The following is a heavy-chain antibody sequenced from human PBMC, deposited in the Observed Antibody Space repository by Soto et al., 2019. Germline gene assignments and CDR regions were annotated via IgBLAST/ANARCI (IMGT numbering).Heavy chain of an antibody. V-gene: IGHV6-1*01. D-gene: IGHD6-13*01. CDR2: TYYRSKWYN. J-gene: IGHJ5*02. CDR1: GDGVSSNSAA. CDR3: ARDQGIAATGTGGGLDP. Sequence: SQTLTLTCAISGDGVSSNSAAWNWFRQSPSRGLEWLGRTYYRSKWYNDYAVSVKSRITINPDTSKNQFSLQLNSVTPEDTAVYYCARDQGIAATGTGGGLDPWGQGTLVTVSS.